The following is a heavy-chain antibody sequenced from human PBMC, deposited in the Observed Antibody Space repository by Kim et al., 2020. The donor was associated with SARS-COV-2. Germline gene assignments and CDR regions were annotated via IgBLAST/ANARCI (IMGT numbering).Heavy chain of an antibody. Sequence: QKFQGRVPITADESTSTAYMELSSLRSEDTAVYYCARGRGSGWYDAFDIWGQGTMVTVSS. D-gene: IGHD6-19*01. J-gene: IGHJ3*02. V-gene: IGHV1-69*01. CDR3: ARGRGSGWYDAFDI.